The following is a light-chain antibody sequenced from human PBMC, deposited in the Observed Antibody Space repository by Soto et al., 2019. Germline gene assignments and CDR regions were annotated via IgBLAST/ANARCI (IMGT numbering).Light chain of an antibody. J-gene: IGLJ1*01. V-gene: IGLV2-14*01. CDR2: EIN. CDR1: SSDVGGYKF. Sequence: SALTQPASVSGSPGQSITISCTGTSSDVGGYKFVSWYQQHPGKAPKLKIYEINTRPSGVSNRFSGSKSGNTASLTISGLQAEDEADYYCSSYTSSTTLVFGTGTKGTVL. CDR3: SSYTSSTTLV.